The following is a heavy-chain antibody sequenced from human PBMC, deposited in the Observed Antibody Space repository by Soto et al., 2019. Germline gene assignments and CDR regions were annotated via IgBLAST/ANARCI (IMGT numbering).Heavy chain of an antibody. Sequence: PGGSLRLSCAASGFTSRSYVMNWVRQAPGKGLEWLAVVMYDGTEKYYADSVKGRFTISRDNSKNTLYLQMNSLRAEDTAVYYCAKHRGQWLDWVIDYWGQGTLVTVSS. V-gene: IGHV3-30-3*02. CDR3: AKHRGQWLDWVIDY. D-gene: IGHD6-19*01. J-gene: IGHJ4*02. CDR1: GFTSRSYV. CDR2: VMYDGTEK.